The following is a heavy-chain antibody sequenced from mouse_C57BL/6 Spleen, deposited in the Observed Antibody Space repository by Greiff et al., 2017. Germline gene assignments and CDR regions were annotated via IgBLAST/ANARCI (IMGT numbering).Heavy chain of an antibody. Sequence: EVKLVESGPGMVKPSQSLSLPCTVTGYSITSGYDWHWIRHFPGNKLEWMGYISYSGSTNYNPSLKSRISLTHDTSKNHFFLKLNSVTTEDTATYFCARGRDDFYWYFDVWGTGTTVTVSS. D-gene: IGHD2-4*01. CDR2: ISYSGST. CDR3: ARGRDDFYWYFDV. V-gene: IGHV3-1*01. J-gene: IGHJ1*03. CDR1: GYSITSGYD.